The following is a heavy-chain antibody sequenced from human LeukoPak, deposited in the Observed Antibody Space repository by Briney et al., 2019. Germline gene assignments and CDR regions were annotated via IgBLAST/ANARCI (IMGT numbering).Heavy chain of an antibody. Sequence: SETLSLTCTVSGGSIRSGDYYWSWIRQPPGKGLEWIGYIYYSGSTYYNPSLKSRLTISVDTSKNQFSLKLSSVTAADTAVYYCASLITVTTPYFDYWGQGTLVTVSS. CDR1: GGSIRSGDYY. CDR3: ASLITVTTPYFDY. CDR2: IYYSGST. V-gene: IGHV4-30-4*01. D-gene: IGHD4-17*01. J-gene: IGHJ4*02.